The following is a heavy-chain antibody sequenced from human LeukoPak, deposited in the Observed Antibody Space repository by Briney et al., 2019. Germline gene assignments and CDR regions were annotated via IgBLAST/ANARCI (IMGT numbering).Heavy chain of an antibody. D-gene: IGHD2-15*01. Sequence: PGGSLRLSCAASGFTFSSYAMSWVRQAPGKGLEWVSTITSSGDSTYYADSVKGRFTISRDNIKNTLYLQMNSLTAEDTAVYYCAKGQVAGVPSVRFDPWGQGTLVTVSS. J-gene: IGHJ5*02. CDR2: ITSSGDST. CDR3: AKGQVAGVPSVRFDP. V-gene: IGHV3-23*01. CDR1: GFTFSSYA.